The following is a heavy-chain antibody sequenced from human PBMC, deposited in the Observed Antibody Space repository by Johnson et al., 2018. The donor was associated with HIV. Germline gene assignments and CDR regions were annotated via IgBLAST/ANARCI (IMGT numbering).Heavy chain of an antibody. CDR3: ARGHYYDTGHDAFDI. V-gene: IGHV3-66*01. D-gene: IGHD3-22*01. CDR2: IYSGGST. CDR1: GFTVSSNY. Sequence: VHLVESGGGLVQSGGSLRLSCGASGFTVSSNYMNWVRQAPGKGLEWVSVIYSGGSTYYADSVKGRFTISRDNSKNTLYLQMNSLRAEDTAVYYCARGHYYDTGHDAFDIWGQGTMVTVSS. J-gene: IGHJ3*02.